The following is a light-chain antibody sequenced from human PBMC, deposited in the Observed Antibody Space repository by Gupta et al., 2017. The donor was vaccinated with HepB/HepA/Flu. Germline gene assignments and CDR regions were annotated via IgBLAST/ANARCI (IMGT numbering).Light chain of an antibody. CDR3: QQYNNLPRT. CDR1: QSVDSM. V-gene: IGKV3-15*01. CDR2: ETS. J-gene: IGKJ2*02. Sequence: IVMTQSPATPSMSPGERVTLSCRASQSVDSMLAWYQQKPGQAPRLLIHETSTRVAGIPARFSGSGSETEFTLTISSLQSEDFAIYYCQQYNNLPRTFGQGTKLEIK.